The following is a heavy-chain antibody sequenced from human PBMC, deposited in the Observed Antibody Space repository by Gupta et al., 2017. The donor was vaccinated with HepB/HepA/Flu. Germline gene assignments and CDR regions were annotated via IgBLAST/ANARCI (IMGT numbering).Heavy chain of an antibody. V-gene: IGHV4-30-4*01. Sequence: QVQLQESGPGLVKPSQTLSLTCTVSGGSISSANYYWRWIRQPPGKGLEWIGYIHNSGSTFYNPSLKSRVTLSVDTSNNQFSLRLSSVTAADPAVYYCASQLYCSGGSCPGVLDVWGQGTTVTVSS. CDR3: ASQLYCSGGSCPGVLDV. J-gene: IGHJ6*02. CDR2: IHNSGST. D-gene: IGHD2-15*01. CDR1: GGSISSANYY.